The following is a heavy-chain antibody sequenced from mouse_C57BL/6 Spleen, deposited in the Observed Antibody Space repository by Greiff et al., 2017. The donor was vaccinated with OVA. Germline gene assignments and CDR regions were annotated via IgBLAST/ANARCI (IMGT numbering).Heavy chain of an antibody. Sequence: QVQLQQPGAELVMPGASVKLSCKASGYTFTSYWMHWVKQRPGQGLEWIGEIDPSDSYTNYNQKFKGKSTLTVDKSPSTAYMQLSSLTSEDSAVYYCARRGNYGMDYWGQGTSVTVSS. CDR1: GYTFTSYW. D-gene: IGHD2-1*01. V-gene: IGHV1-69*01. CDR2: IDPSDSYT. CDR3: ARRGNYGMDY. J-gene: IGHJ4*01.